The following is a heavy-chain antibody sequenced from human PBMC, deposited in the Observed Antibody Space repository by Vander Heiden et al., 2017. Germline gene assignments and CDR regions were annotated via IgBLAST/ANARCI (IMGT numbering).Heavy chain of an antibody. D-gene: IGHD1-20*01. Sequence: VQLLESGGGLVQSGGSLMLSGAASGLTFSGCAVSWVRQARGKGLEWVSSISVSGGSTYSAGTVKGRFTNTRAKSKSTLYLQMNSLRAEDTAVYYCAGEGDNHFDYWGQGTLVTVSS. CDR2: ISVSGGST. V-gene: IGHV3-23*01. CDR3: AGEGDNHFDY. CDR1: GLTFSGCA. J-gene: IGHJ4*02.